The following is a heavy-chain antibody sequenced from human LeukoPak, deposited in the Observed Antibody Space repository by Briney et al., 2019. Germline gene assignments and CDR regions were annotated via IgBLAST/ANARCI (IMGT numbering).Heavy chain of an antibody. CDR1: GFTFSSYA. Sequence: GRSLRLSCAASGFTFSSYAMHWVRQAPGKGLEWVAVISYDGSNKYYTDSVKGRFTISRDNSKNTRYLQMNSLRAEDTAVYYCARDRYSYGSGGSDFDYWGQGTLVTVSS. V-gene: IGHV3-30-3*01. D-gene: IGHD5-18*01. CDR3: ARDRYSYGSGGSDFDY. J-gene: IGHJ4*02. CDR2: ISYDGSNK.